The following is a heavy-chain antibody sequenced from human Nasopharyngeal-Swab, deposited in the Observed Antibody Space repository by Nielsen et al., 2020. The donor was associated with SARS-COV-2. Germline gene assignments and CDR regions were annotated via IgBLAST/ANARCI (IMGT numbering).Heavy chain of an antibody. J-gene: IGHJ4*02. D-gene: IGHD4-17*01. CDR1: GFTFSSYT. CDR2: VTSSSTYI. Sequence: GGSLRLSREASGFTFSSYTMNWVRQAPGKGLEWVSSVTSSSTYIYYADSVKGRFTISRDNAKNSLYLQMISLRAEDTAVYYRARAQTTVTTPLDYWGQGTLVTVSS. V-gene: IGHV3-21*01. CDR3: ARAQTTVTTPLDY.